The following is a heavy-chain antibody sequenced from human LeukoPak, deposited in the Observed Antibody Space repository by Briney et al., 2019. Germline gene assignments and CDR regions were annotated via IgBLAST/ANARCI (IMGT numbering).Heavy chain of an antibody. J-gene: IGHJ4*02. CDR1: GGSVSSGSYY. CDR3: AREVLSSWDQEYYFDY. V-gene: IGHV4-61*01. CDR2: IYYSGST. Sequence: RTSETLSLTCTVSGGSVSSGSYYWSWIRQPPGKGLEWIGYIYYSGSTNYNPSLKSRVTISVDTSKNQFSLKLSSVTAAGTAVYYCAREVLSSWDQEYYFDYWGQGTLVTVSS. D-gene: IGHD6-13*01.